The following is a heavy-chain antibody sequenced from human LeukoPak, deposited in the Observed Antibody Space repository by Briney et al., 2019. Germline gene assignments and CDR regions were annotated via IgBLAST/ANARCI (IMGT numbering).Heavy chain of an antibody. D-gene: IGHD3-10*01. CDR1: GYTFTSYD. CDR2: MNPNSGNT. J-gene: IGHJ4*02. Sequence: GASVKVSCKASGYTFTSYDINWVRQATGQGLEWMGWMNPNSGNTGYAQKFQGRVTMTRNISISTAYMELSSLRSEDTAVYYCAREFYGSGSYSDYWGQGTLVTVSS. CDR3: AREFYGSGSYSDY. V-gene: IGHV1-8*01.